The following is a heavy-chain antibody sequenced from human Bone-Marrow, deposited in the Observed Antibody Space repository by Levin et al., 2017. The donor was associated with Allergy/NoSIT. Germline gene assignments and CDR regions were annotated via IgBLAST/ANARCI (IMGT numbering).Heavy chain of an antibody. CDR3: AKALANYYDSSGYYLPNYGMDV. V-gene: IGHV3-30*18. D-gene: IGHD3-22*01. CDR1: GFTFSSYG. Sequence: QPGGSLRLSCAASGFTFSSYGMHWVRQAPGKGLEWVAVISYDGSNKYYADSVKGRFTISRDNSKNTLYLQMNSLRAEDTAVYYCAKALANYYDSSGYYLPNYGMDVWGQGTTVTVSS. CDR2: ISYDGSNK. J-gene: IGHJ6*02.